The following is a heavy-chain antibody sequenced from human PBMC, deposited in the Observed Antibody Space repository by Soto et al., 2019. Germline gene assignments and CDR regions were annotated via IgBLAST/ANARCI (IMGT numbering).Heavy chain of an antibody. J-gene: IGHJ5*02. Sequence: LSLTCIVSGGSISEKYWNWVRQPPGKGLEWIGLIFANGHTDYNPSLKSRVTMSVDASKNQFSLRLTSMTAADTAVYYCVASLAASGLNWLDPWGRGTLVTVSS. CDR2: IFANGHT. CDR3: VASLAASGLNWLDP. D-gene: IGHD6-13*01. V-gene: IGHV4-4*07. CDR1: GGSISEKY.